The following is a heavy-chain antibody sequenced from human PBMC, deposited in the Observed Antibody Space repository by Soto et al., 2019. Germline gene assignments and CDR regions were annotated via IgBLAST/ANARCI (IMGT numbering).Heavy chain of an antibody. CDR3: ARDLHRSGWSNFAY. CDR2: ISAYNGNT. Sequence: QVQLVQSGAEVKKPGASVKVSCKASGYTFTSYGISWMRQAPGQGLEWMGWISAYNGNTNHAQKLQGRVTVTTDSSASIVYMALRSLRATETAVYSYARDLHRSGWSNFAYWGQGTLVTVSS. J-gene: IGHJ4*02. D-gene: IGHD6-19*01. CDR1: GYTFTSYG. V-gene: IGHV1-18*01.